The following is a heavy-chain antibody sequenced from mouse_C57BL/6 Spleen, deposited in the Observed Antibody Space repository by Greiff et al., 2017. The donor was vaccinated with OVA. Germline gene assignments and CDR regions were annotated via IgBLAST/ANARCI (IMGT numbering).Heavy chain of an antibody. Sequence: QVQLQQPGAELVKPGASVKLSCKASGYTFTSYWMHWVKQRPGQGLEWIGMIHPNSGSTNYNEKFKSKATLTVDKSSSTAYMQLSSLTSEDSAVYYCARAPVYYGSPYYAMDYWGQGTSVTVSS. CDR2: IHPNSGST. V-gene: IGHV1-64*01. D-gene: IGHD1-1*01. J-gene: IGHJ4*01. CDR3: ARAPVYYGSPYYAMDY. CDR1: GYTFTSYW.